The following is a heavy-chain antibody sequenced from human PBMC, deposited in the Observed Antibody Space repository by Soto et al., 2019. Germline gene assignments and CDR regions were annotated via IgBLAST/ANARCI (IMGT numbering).Heavy chain of an antibody. CDR3: AKDLTSAKLWLGVRRTCNYYSAIDV. CDR1: GFPFLSYG. D-gene: IGHD3-10*01. Sequence: GVSLRLSCAASGFPFLSYGLHWVRQAPGTGLEWVAVISYDGSNKYYADSVKGRFTISRDNSKNTLYLQMNSLRAEDTAVYYCAKDLTSAKLWLGVRRTCNYYSAIDVCFLGPTFTLSS. J-gene: IGHJ6*02. CDR2: ISYDGSNK. V-gene: IGHV3-30*18.